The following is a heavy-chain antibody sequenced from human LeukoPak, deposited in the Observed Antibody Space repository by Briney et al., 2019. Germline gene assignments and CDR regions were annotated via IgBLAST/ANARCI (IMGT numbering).Heavy chain of an antibody. Sequence: ASVKVSCKASGYTFTGYYMHWVRQAPGQGLEWMGWINPNSGGTNYAQKFQGRVTMTRDTSISTAYMGLSRLRSDDTAVYYCARGYCSSTSCWNGYNWFDPWGQGTLVTVSS. J-gene: IGHJ5*02. D-gene: IGHD2-2*01. CDR2: INPNSGGT. CDR1: GYTFTGYY. V-gene: IGHV1-2*02. CDR3: ARGYCSSTSCWNGYNWFDP.